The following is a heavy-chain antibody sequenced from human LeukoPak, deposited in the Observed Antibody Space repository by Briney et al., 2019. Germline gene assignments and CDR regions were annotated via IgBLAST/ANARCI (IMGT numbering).Heavy chain of an antibody. CDR3: AKTNLWFGELLSAFDY. D-gene: IGHD3-10*01. Sequence: GGSLRLSCTASGFTFSSYNMNWVRQAPGKGLEWVSAISGSGGSTDYADSVKGRFTISRDNSKNTLYLQMNSLRAEDTAVYYCAKTNLWFGELLSAFDYWGQGTLVTVSS. J-gene: IGHJ4*02. CDR2: ISGSGGST. V-gene: IGHV3-23*01. CDR1: GFTFSSYN.